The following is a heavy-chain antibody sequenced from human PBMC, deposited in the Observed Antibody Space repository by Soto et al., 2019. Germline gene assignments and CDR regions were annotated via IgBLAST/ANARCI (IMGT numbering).Heavy chain of an antibody. CDR1: GFSLSTNT. CDR2: ISNDGRRK. D-gene: IGHD3-9*01. Sequence: EGSLRLSCAASGFSLSTNTMHWVRQVPGKGLEWVASISNDGRRKYYADFVKGRFTISRDTANNILYLEMNSLRAEDTSLYYCARYSTAMNSDFRGQVSQCTVSS. J-gene: IGHJ1*01. V-gene: IGHV3-30*04. CDR3: ARYSTAMNSDF.